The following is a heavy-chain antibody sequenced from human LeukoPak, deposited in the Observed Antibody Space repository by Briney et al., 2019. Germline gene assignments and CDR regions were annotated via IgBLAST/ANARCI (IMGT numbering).Heavy chain of an antibody. Sequence: PSETLSLTCTVSGGSISSYHWSWIRQPPGKGVEWIGYIYYTGSTNYNPSLKSRVTISVDTSTNQFSLNLSSVTAADTAVYYCAAYLGGTYQGYFDFWGQGTQVTVSS. D-gene: IGHD1-26*01. CDR2: IYYTGST. CDR3: AAYLGGTYQGYFDF. V-gene: IGHV4-59*01. J-gene: IGHJ4*02. CDR1: GGSISSYH.